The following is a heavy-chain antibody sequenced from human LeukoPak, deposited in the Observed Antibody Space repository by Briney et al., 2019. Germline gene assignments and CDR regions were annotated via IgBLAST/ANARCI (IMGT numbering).Heavy chain of an antibody. CDR2: IIPIFGTA. V-gene: IGHV1-69*13. J-gene: IGHJ3*02. Sequence: SVKVSCKASGGTFSGYAISWVRQAPGQGLEWMGGIIPIFGTANYAQKFQGRVTITADESTSTAYMELSSLRSEDTAVYYCARDHHDKYSSAEIWGQGTMVTVSS. CDR3: ARDHHDKYSSAEI. D-gene: IGHD6-19*01. CDR1: GGTFSGYA.